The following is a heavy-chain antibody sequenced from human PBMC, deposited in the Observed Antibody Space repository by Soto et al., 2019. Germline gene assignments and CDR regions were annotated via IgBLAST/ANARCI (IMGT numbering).Heavy chain of an antibody. D-gene: IGHD2-21*01. CDR1: GGSISSGGYY. CDR2: IYYSGST. J-gene: IGHJ3*02. CDR3: AGRGHVWRAPKAHDAFEI. V-gene: IGHV4-31*03. Sequence: SETLSLTCTVSGGSISSGGYYWSWIRQHPGKGLEWIGYIYYSGSTYYNPSLKSRVTISVDTSKNQFSLKLSSVTAADTAVYYCAGRGHVWRAPKAHDAFEIGGQGTMVTVSS.